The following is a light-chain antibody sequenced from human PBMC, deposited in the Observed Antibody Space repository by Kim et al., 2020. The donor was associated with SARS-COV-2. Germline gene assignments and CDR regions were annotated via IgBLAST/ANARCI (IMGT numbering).Light chain of an antibody. CDR1: QRLLNGSNNKNH. CDR2: WAS. Sequence: DIVLSQSPDSLDVSLGDRATINCKSSQRLLNGSNNKNHLAWYQKKPGQPPKLLIYWASIRESGVPDRFSGSGSGTDFTLTISSLQAEDVALYYCQQYYSIPRTFGQGTKVDIK. V-gene: IGKV4-1*01. J-gene: IGKJ1*01. CDR3: QQYYSIPRT.